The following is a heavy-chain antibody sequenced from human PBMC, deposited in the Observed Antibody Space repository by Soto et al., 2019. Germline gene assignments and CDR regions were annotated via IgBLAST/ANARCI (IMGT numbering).Heavy chain of an antibody. CDR1: GFTFSSYS. D-gene: IGHD5-12*01. Sequence: PGGSLRLSCAASGFTFSSYSMNWVRQAPGKGLEWVSYISSSSSTIYYADSVKGRFTISRDNAKNSLYLQMNSLRAEDTAVYYCARALVATIAGFDYWGQGTLVTVSS. CDR3: ARALVATIAGFDY. J-gene: IGHJ4*02. V-gene: IGHV3-48*01. CDR2: ISSSSSTI.